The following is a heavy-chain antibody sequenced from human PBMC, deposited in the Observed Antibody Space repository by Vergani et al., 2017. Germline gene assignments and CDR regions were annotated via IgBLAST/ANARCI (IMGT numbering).Heavy chain of an antibody. CDR3: ARLSRGSYLY. J-gene: IGHJ4*02. D-gene: IGHD1-26*01. V-gene: IGHV4-39*01. Sequence: QLQLQESGPGLVKPSETLSLTCTVSGGSISSSSYYWGWIRQPPGKGLEWIGSIYYSGSTYYNPSLKSRVTISVDTSKNQFSLKLSYVTAADTAVYYCARLSRGSYLYWGQGTLVTVSS. CDR2: IYYSGST. CDR1: GGSISSSSYY.